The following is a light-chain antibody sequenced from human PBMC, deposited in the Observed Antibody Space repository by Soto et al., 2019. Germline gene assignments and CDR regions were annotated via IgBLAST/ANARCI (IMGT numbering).Light chain of an antibody. V-gene: IGKV2D-29*01. Sequence: DIVMTQTPLSLSVTPGQTATISCKSSQSLLHTDGKTYLHWYMQKPGQTQRLLIYEVSTRFSGVPDRISGSGSKTDFTLKISRVEADDVGVYYCLQTSQPIFSFGPGTKVDIX. CDR3: LQTSQPIFS. J-gene: IGKJ3*01. CDR1: QSLLHTDGKTY. CDR2: EVS.